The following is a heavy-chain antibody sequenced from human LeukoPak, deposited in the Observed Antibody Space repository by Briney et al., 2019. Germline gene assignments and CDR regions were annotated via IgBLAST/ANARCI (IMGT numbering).Heavy chain of an antibody. CDR2: ISAYNGNT. Sequence: GASVKVSCKASGYTFTSYGISWVRQAPGQGLEWMGWISAYNGNTNYAQKLQGRVTMTTDTSTSTVYMELSSLRSEDTAVYYCARKYSSSWSYAFDIWGQGTMVTVSS. CDR1: GYTFTSYG. CDR3: ARKYSSSWSYAFDI. D-gene: IGHD6-13*01. V-gene: IGHV1-18*01. J-gene: IGHJ3*02.